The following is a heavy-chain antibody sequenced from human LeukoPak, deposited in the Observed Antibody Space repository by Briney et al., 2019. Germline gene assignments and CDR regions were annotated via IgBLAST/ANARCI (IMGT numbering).Heavy chain of an antibody. J-gene: IGHJ3*02. V-gene: IGHV5-51*01. Sequence: GESLKISCKGSGYSFTSYWIGWVRQMPGKGLEWMGIIYPGDSDTRYSPSFQGQVTISADKSISTAYLQWSSLKASDTAMYYCARHPAVAGTGAHDAFDIWGQGTMVTVSS. CDR3: ARHPAVAGTGAHDAFDI. CDR2: IYPGDSDT. CDR1: GYSFTSYW. D-gene: IGHD6-19*01.